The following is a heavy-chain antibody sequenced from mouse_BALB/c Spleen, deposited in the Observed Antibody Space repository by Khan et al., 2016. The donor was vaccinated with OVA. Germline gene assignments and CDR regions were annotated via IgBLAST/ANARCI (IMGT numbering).Heavy chain of an antibody. CDR2: IHYSGTT. Sequence: EVQLQESGPDLVKPSQSLSLTCTVTGYSITSGYSWHWIRQFPGNKLEWMGYIHYSGTTNYNPSLKSRISITRDTSKNQFFLQLNSVTTEDTATYYCANSGTTVIAYWYFDVWGAGTTVTVSA. CDR3: ANSGTTVIAYWYFDV. J-gene: IGHJ1*01. D-gene: IGHD1-1*01. CDR1: GYSITSGYS. V-gene: IGHV3-1*02.